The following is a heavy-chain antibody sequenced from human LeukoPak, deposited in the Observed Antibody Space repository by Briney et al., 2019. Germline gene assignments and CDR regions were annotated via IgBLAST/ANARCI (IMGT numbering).Heavy chain of an antibody. J-gene: IGHJ4*02. CDR1: GGTFSSYA. CDR2: IIPIFGTA. Sequence: SVKVSCKASGGTFSSYAISWVRQAPGQGLEWMGGIIPIFGTANYAQKFQGRVTITADKSTSTAYMELSRLRSDDTAVYYCARGWARYCSGGSCYWDDYWGQGTLVTVSS. V-gene: IGHV1-69*06. D-gene: IGHD2-15*01. CDR3: ARGWARYCSGGSCYWDDY.